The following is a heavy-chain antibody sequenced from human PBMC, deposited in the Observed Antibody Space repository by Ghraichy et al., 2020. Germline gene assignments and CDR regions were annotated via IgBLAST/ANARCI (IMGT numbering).Heavy chain of an antibody. CDR2: FDPEDGET. CDR3: ATPYDSTAYYYSHGYAFDI. Sequence: ASVKVSCKVSGYTLTELSMHWVRQAPGKGLEWMGGFDPEDGETIYAQKFQGRVTMTEDTSTDTAYMELSSLRSEDTAVYYCATPYDSTAYYYSHGYAFDIWGQGTMVTVSS. J-gene: IGHJ3*02. D-gene: IGHD3-22*01. V-gene: IGHV1-24*01. CDR1: GYTLTELS.